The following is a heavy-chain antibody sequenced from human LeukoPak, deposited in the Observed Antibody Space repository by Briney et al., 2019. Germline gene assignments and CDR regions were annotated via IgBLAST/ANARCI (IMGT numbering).Heavy chain of an antibody. CDR2: IYRGGST. CDR1: GFTFSNSA. D-gene: IGHD6-13*01. J-gene: IGHJ4*02. V-gene: IGHV3-53*01. CDR3: ARDRGAAAGN. Sequence: GGSLRLSCAASGFTFSNSAMSWVRQAPGKGLEWVSVIYRGGSTYYADSVKGRFTMSRDNSKNTVYLQMDSLRAEDTAVYYCARDRGAAAGNWGQGTLVTVSS.